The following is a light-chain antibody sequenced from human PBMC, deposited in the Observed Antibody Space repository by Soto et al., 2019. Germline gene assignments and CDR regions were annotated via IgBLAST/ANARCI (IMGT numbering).Light chain of an antibody. CDR3: SSYTSRSSYV. V-gene: IGLV2-14*01. J-gene: IGLJ1*01. CDR1: SSDVGAYNS. Sequence: QAVLTQPASVSGSLGQSIAISCTGTSSDVGAYNSVSWYQQYPGKAPKLMIHDVTNRPSGVSDRFSGSKSGNTASLTISGLQAEDEADYYCSSYTSRSSYVFGSGTKVTVL. CDR2: DVT.